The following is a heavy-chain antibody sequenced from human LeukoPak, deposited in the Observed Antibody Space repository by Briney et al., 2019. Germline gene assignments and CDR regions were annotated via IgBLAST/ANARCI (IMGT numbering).Heavy chain of an antibody. J-gene: IGHJ6*03. V-gene: IGHV4-59*01. CDR3: ARVPDIGYMDV. Sequence: SETLSLTCTVSGGSISSYYWSWIRQPPGKGLEWIGYIYDSGSTNYNPSLESRVAISVDTSKNQFSLWLSSVTAADTAVYYCARVPDIGYMDVWGKGTTVTVSS. CDR2: IYDSGST. CDR1: GGSISSYY.